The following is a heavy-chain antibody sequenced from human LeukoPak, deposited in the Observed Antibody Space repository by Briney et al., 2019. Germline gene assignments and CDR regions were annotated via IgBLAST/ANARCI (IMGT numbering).Heavy chain of an antibody. CDR2: ISYDGSNT. J-gene: IGHJ5*02. CDR1: GFTFSSYS. Sequence: GGSLRLSCAASGFTFSSYSMNWVRQAPGKGLEWVALISYDGSNTYYADSVKGRFTISRDNSKNTLYLQMNSLRPEDTAMYYCAKDIGYSMAHGFDPWGQGTLVTVSS. CDR3: AKDIGYSMAHGFDP. V-gene: IGHV3-30*18. D-gene: IGHD3-22*01.